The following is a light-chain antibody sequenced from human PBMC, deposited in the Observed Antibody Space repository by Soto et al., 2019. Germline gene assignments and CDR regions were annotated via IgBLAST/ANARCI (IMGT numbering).Light chain of an antibody. CDR3: QQRSDWPT. CDR1: QSVSSY. V-gene: IGKV3-11*01. CDR2: DAS. J-gene: IGKJ4*01. Sequence: EIVLTQSPATLSVSPGERATLSCRASQSVSSYLAWYQQKPCQAPRLLIYDASKRATGIPARFSGSGSGTDFPLTISRLPPEDFAVYYCQQRSDWPTFGRGTKVDIK.